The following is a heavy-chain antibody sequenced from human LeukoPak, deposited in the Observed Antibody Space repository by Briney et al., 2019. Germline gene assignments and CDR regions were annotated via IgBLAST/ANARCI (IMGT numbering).Heavy chain of an antibody. D-gene: IGHD2-15*01. J-gene: IGHJ4*02. CDR2: ISGSGGST. CDR3: AKTRGQGYCSGGSCYSFDY. Sequence: PGGSLRLSCAASGFTFSSYAMSWVRQAPGKGLEWVSAISGSGGSTYYADSVKGRFTIPRDNSKNTLYLQMNSLRAEDTAVYYCAKTRGQGYCSGGSCYSFDYWGQGTLVTVSS. CDR1: GFTFSSYA. V-gene: IGHV3-23*01.